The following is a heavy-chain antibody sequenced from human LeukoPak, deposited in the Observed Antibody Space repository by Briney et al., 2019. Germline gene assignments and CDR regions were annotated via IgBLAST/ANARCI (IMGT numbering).Heavy chain of an antibody. V-gene: IGHV4-34*01. J-gene: IGHJ4*02. CDR2: INHSGST. D-gene: IGHD1-26*01. Sequence: PSETLSLTCAVYGGSFSGYYWSWIRQPPGKGLEWIGEINHSGSTNYNPSLKSRVTISVDTSKNQFSLKLSSATAADTAVYYCARGRGISGRVDYWGQGTLVTVSS. CDR3: ARGRGISGRVDY. CDR1: GGSFSGYY.